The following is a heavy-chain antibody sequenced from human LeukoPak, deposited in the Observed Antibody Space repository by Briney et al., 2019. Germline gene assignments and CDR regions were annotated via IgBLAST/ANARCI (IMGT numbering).Heavy chain of an antibody. V-gene: IGHV4-61*08. CDR3: ARAGDLYRDAFDI. Sequence: SETLSLTCTVSGGSISSGGYYWSWIRQPPGKGLEWIGNIYYSGSTNYNPSPKSRVTISVDTSKNQFSLKLSSVTAADTAVYYCARAGDLYRDAFDIWGQGTMVTVSS. CDR1: GGSISSGGYY. J-gene: IGHJ3*02. D-gene: IGHD3-10*01. CDR2: IYYSGST.